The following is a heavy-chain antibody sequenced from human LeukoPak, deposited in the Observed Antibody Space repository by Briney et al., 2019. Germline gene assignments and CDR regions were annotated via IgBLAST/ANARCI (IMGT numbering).Heavy chain of an antibody. Sequence: GGSLRLSCAASGFTFSSYGMHWVRQAPGKGLEWVAFIRYDGSNKYYADSVKGRFTISRDNSKNTLYLQMNSLRAEDTAVYYCARSIYDSSGYYSYDYWGQGTLVTVSS. CDR2: IRYDGSNK. CDR1: GFTFSSYG. J-gene: IGHJ4*02. CDR3: ARSIYDSSGYYSYDY. V-gene: IGHV3-30*02. D-gene: IGHD3-22*01.